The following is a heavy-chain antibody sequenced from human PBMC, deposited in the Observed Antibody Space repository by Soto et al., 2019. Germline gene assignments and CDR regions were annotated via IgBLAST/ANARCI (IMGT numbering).Heavy chain of an antibody. D-gene: IGHD3-3*01. CDR3: AREGDFWSGYYPQGPFDY. Sequence: VQLVQSGAEVKKPGASVKVSCKASGYTFTSYYMHWVRQAPGQGLEWMGIINPSGGSTSYAQKFQGRVTRTRDTSTSTVYMELSSLRSEDTAVYYCAREGDFWSGYYPQGPFDYWGQGTLVPVSS. V-gene: IGHV1-46*03. CDR1: GYTFTSYY. J-gene: IGHJ4*02. CDR2: INPSGGST.